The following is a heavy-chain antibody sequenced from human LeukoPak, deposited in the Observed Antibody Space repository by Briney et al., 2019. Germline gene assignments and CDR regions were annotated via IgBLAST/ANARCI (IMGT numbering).Heavy chain of an antibody. CDR3: AREVGATGYYFVY. D-gene: IGHD1-26*01. J-gene: IGHJ4*02. CDR1: GGSISSYY. CDR2: FYYSGST. V-gene: IGHV4-59*01. Sequence: SETLSLTCTVSGGSISSYYWSWIRQPPGKGLEWIGYFYYSGSTHYNPSLKSRVTISVDTSKNQFSLKLSSVTAADTAVYYCAREVGATGYYFVYWGQGTLVTVSS.